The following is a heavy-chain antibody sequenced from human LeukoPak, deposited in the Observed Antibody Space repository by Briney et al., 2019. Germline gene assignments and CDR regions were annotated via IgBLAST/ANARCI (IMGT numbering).Heavy chain of an antibody. V-gene: IGHV3-33*01. Sequence: GGSLRLSCAASGFTFSSYGMHWVRQAPGKGLEWVSVICDDGSNKYYADSVKGRFTISRDNSKNTLYLQMNSLRAEDTAVYYCARVLAAGSDDRRGIDYWGQGTLVTVSS. CDR3: ARVLAAGSDDRRGIDY. CDR1: GFTFSSYG. CDR2: ICDDGSNK. D-gene: IGHD3-3*02. J-gene: IGHJ4*02.